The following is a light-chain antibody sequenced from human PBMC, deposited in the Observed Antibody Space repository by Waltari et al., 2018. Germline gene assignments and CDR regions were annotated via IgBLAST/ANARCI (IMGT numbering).Light chain of an antibody. V-gene: IGLV2-11*01. J-gene: IGLJ3*02. CDR2: YVR. Sequence: QSALTQPRSVSGSPGQSVTISCTGTSSDVGGYHYVSWSQHHPGKAPKHLIYYVRKRPSGVPDRFSGSKSGNTASLSISGLQAEDEADYYCCSYAGSYSWVFGGGTKLTVL. CDR3: CSYAGSYSWV. CDR1: SSDVGGYHY.